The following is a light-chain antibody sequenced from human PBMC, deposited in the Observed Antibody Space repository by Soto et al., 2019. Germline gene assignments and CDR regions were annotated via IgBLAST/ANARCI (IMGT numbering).Light chain of an antibody. J-gene: IGLJ1*01. CDR3: YSYTSSNTYV. V-gene: IGLV2-14*03. CDR1: SSDVGGYNY. CDR2: DVS. Sequence: QSVLTQPASVSGSPGQSITISCTGTSSDVGGYNYVSWYQHHPGKVPQLMIYDVSNRPSGVSNRSSGSKSGNTASLTISGLQAEDEADYYCYSYTSSNTYVFGTGTKVT.